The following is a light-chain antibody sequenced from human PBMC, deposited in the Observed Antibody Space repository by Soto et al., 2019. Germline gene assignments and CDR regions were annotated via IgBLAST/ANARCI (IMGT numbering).Light chain of an antibody. CDR3: QQYNNWPRT. CDR1: QSVSSD. J-gene: IGKJ1*01. Sequence: EIVMTQSPATLSVSPGERATLSCRASQSVSSDLAWYHQKPGQAPRLLIHGASTRATGIPARFSGSGSGTEFTLTINSLQSEDFAVDYCQQYNNWPRTFGQGTKVDIK. CDR2: GAS. V-gene: IGKV3-15*01.